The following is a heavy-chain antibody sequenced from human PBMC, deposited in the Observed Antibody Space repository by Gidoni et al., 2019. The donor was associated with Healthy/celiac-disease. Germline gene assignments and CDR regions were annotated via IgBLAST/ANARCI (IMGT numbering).Heavy chain of an antibody. Sequence: VQLVQSGAEVKKRGESLKISCKGSGYSFTSYWIGWVRQMPGKGLEGMGTIYPGDSDTRYSPSFQGQVTISADKSISTAYLQWSSLKASDTAMYYCARGRVVTAGTVYYFDYWGQGTLVTVSS. D-gene: IGHD2-21*02. CDR2: IYPGDSDT. J-gene: IGHJ4*02. CDR3: ARGRVVTAGTVYYFDY. V-gene: IGHV5-51*01. CDR1: GYSFTSYW.